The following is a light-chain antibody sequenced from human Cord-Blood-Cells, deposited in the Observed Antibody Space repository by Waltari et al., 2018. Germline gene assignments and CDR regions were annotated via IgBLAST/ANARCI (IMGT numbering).Light chain of an antibody. CDR1: SSNIGAGYD. J-gene: IGLJ3*02. V-gene: IGLV1-40*01. CDR2: GNS. Sequence: QSVLPQPPSVSGDPGQRVTISCTGTSSNIGAGYDVNWYQQLPGTAPKPLIYGNSNRPSGVPDRFSGSKSGTSASLDITGLQAEDEADYYCQSYDSSLSGWVFGGGTKLTVL. CDR3: QSYDSSLSGWV.